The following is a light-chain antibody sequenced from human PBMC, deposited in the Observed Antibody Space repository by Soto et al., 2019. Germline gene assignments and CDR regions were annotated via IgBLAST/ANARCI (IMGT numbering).Light chain of an antibody. J-gene: IGLJ1*01. CDR2: DVT. CDR1: GSDLGDFIY. Sequence: QSVLTQPASVSGSPGQSITISCTRTGSDLGDFIYVSWYQHHSGNAPKLLIYDVTNRPSGVSDRFSGSKSGYTASLTISGLQAEDEADYYCGSYTRIFTYVFGSGTKLTVL. CDR3: GSYTRIFTYV. V-gene: IGLV2-14*03.